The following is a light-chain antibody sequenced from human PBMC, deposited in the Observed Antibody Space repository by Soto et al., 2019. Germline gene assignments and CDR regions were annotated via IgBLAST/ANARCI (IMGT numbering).Light chain of an antibody. CDR1: QSISNY. J-gene: IGKJ1*01. Sequence: DIQMTQSPSSLSASVGDRVTITCRASQSISNYLNWYQQKPGKAPKLLMYAASSLQSGVPSRFSGSGSGTDLTLTISSLQPEDFATYYCQQSYSTPRTFRQGTKVEIK. CDR3: QQSYSTPRT. CDR2: AAS. V-gene: IGKV1-39*01.